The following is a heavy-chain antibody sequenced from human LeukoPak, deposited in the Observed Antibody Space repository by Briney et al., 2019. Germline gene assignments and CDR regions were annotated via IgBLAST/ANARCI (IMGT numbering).Heavy chain of an antibody. CDR1: GFTFSSYG. J-gene: IGHJ4*02. CDR3: AKDRGPGIAGYFDY. D-gene: IGHD3-10*01. Sequence: GGSLRLSCAPSGFTFSSYGMHWVRQAPGKGLGWGAVISYDGSNKYYADSVKGRFTISRDNSKNTLYLQMNSLRAGDTAVYYCAKDRGPGIAGYFDYWGQGTLVTVSS. V-gene: IGHV3-30*18. CDR2: ISYDGSNK.